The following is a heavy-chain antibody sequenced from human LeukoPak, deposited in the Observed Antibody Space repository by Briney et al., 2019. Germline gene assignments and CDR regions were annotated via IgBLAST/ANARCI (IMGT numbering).Heavy chain of an antibody. D-gene: IGHD3-10*01. V-gene: IGHV3-30*01. CDR2: ISYDGSNK. CDR1: GFTFSSYA. Sequence: PGGSLRLSCAASGFTFSSYAMHWVRQAPGKGLEWVAVISYDGSNKYYADSVKGRFTISRDNSKNTLYLQMNSLRAEDTAVYYCAGDRSGSPIERSFDYWGQGTLVTVSS. J-gene: IGHJ4*02. CDR3: AGDRSGSPIERSFDY.